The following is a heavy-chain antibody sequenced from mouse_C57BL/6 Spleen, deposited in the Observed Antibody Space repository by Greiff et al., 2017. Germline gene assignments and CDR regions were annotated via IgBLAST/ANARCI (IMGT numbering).Heavy chain of an antibody. J-gene: IGHJ4*01. CDR2: SYPGDGDT. CDR3: ERGPTVVATDYAMDY. D-gene: IGHD1-1*01. CDR1: GYAFSSYC. Sequence: QVQLQQSGAELVKPGASVKISCKASGYAFSSYCMNWVKQRPGTGLEWIGQSYPGDGDTNYNGKFKGKATLTSDKSSSTPYMQLSSLCSEDSAVYFCERGPTVVATDYAMDYRGEGTPVTDSS. V-gene: IGHV1-80*01.